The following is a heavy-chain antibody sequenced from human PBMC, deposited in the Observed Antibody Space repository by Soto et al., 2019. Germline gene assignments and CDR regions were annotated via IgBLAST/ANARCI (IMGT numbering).Heavy chain of an antibody. V-gene: IGHV3-7*01. J-gene: IGHJ5*02. Sequence: EVQLVESGGGLVQPGGSLRLSCTASGFTFSDSWMTWVRQAPGKGLEWVARIKPDESEKKYADSVKGRFSISRDNAKNSMYLQMDXXXXEDTAVYYCVRGGSNYASWGQGTLVTVSS. CDR2: IKPDESEK. D-gene: IGHD4-4*01. CDR3: VRGGSNYAS. CDR1: GFTFSDSW.